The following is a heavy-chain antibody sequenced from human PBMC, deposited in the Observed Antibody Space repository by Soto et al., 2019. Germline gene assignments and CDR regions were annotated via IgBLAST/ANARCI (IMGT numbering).Heavy chain of an antibody. CDR2: IYSGGST. Sequence: GVSLRLSCAAAGFTISSNYMSWVRKAPGKGLEWVSVIYSGGSTYYADSVKGRFTISRDNSKNTLYLQMNSLRAEDTAVYYCARDPTIAASGGYYYYYYGMDVWGQGTTVTVSS. CDR3: ARDPTIAASGGYYYYYYGMDV. V-gene: IGHV3-66*01. D-gene: IGHD6-13*01. CDR1: GFTISSNY. J-gene: IGHJ6*02.